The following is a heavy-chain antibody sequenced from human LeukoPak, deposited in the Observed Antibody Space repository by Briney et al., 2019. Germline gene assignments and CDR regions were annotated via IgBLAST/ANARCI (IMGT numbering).Heavy chain of an antibody. D-gene: IGHD3-10*01. J-gene: IGHJ6*02. CDR3: ARDCSVTGSGENGLDV. Sequence: PGGSLRLSCAASEFTFSVYWMHWVRQAPGKGLVWVSRISGDGASTSYADSVKGRFTISRDNAKNTVYLQMNSLRAEDTAIYYCARDCSVTGSGENGLDVWGQGTTVTVSS. V-gene: IGHV3-74*01. CDR1: EFTFSVYW. CDR2: ISGDGAST.